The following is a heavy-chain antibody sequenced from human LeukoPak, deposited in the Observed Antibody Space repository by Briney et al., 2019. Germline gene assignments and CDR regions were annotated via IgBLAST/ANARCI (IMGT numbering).Heavy chain of an antibody. Sequence: ASVKVSYKASGYTFTSYFMHWVRQAPGQGLDWMGIINPSGGSTSYAQKFQGRVTMTRDTSTSTVYMELSSLRSEDTAVYYCARDSADYVDYDYWGQGTLVTVSS. CDR1: GYTFTSYF. CDR3: ARDSADYVDYDY. CDR2: INPSGGST. V-gene: IGHV1-46*01. J-gene: IGHJ4*02. D-gene: IGHD4-17*01.